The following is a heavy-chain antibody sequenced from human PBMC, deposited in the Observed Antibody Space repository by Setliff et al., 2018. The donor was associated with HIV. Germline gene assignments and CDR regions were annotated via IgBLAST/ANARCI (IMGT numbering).Heavy chain of an antibody. V-gene: IGHV1-24*01. Sequence: ASVKVSCKASGYTFTTYDITWVRQAPGKGLEWMGGFDPEDGETISAQKFQGRVTMTEDTSTDTAYMELGSLRSEDTAVFYCARVGHSSSYHYYGMDVWGQGTTVTVSS. CDR3: ARVGHSSSYHYYGMDV. CDR2: FDPEDGET. D-gene: IGHD6-13*01. J-gene: IGHJ6*02. CDR1: GYTFTTYD.